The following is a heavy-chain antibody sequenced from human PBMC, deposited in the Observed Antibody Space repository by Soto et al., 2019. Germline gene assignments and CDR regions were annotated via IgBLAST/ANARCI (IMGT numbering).Heavy chain of an antibody. CDR3: ARVCGGGGSCLNYYYYGMDG. CDR2: ISAYNGNT. CDR1: GYTFTSYG. V-gene: IGHV1-18*01. Sequence: ASVKVSCKASGYTFTSYGISWVRQAPGQGLEWMGWISAYNGNTNYAQKLQGRVTMTTDTSTSTAYMELRSLRSDDTAVYYCARVCGGGGSCLNYYYYGMDGWGQGTTVTVSS. D-gene: IGHD2-15*01. J-gene: IGHJ6*02.